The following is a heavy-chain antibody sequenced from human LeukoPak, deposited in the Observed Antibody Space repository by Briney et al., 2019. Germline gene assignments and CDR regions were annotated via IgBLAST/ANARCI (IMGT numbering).Heavy chain of an antibody. D-gene: IGHD1-26*01. CDR3: TRDAGELPYFDY. V-gene: IGHV3-53*01. CDR1: GFTVSSNY. J-gene: IGHJ4*02. CDR2: IYSGGST. Sequence: PGGSLRLSCAASGFTVSSNYMSWVRQAPGKGLEWVSVIYSGGSTYYADSVKGRFTISRDNSKNTLYLQMNSLRAEDTAVYYCTRDAGELPYFDYWGQGTLVTVSS.